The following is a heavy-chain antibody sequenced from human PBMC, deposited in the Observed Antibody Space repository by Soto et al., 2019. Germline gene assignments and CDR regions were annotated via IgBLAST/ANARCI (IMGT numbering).Heavy chain of an antibody. V-gene: IGHV4-34*01. J-gene: IGHJ6*02. CDR2: INHRGST. CDR3: ARINYYDSSGYLYYYYGMDV. CDR1: GGSFTGYY. Sequence: SETLSLTCAVYGGSFTGYYWTWIRQPPGKGLEWIGEINHRGSTNDTPAAKSRVTISEDTSKNQFSLKLSSVNAADTAVYYCARINYYDSSGYLYYYYGMDVWGQGTTVTDSS. D-gene: IGHD3-22*01.